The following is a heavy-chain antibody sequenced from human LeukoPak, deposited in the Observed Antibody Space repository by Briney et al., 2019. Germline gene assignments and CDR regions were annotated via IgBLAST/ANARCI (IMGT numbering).Heavy chain of an antibody. CDR3: ARHIKGPSGSYQNWFDP. V-gene: IGHV4-39*01. J-gene: IGHJ5*02. Sequence: SETLSLTYTVFGGSITSRTSYWAWIRQPPGKGLEWIGNIYYSGSTYYNPSLKSRVTISVDTYKNQFSLKLSSMTAADTAVYYCARHIKGPSGSYQNWFDPWGRGTLVTVSS. CDR1: GGSITSRTSY. D-gene: IGHD1-26*01. CDR2: IYYSGST.